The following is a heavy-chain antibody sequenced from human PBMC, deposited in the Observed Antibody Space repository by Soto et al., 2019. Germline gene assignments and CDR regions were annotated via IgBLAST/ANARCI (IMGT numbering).Heavy chain of an antibody. D-gene: IGHD3-22*01. Sequence: GGSLRLSCVASGCTFSSYMMNWVRQAPGKGLEWVSYISSSGSSINYADSVKGRFTISRDNAKNSLYLQMNSLRAEDTAVYYCARDSTDSSGYRDCWGQGTLVTVSS. CDR1: GCTFSSYM. V-gene: IGHV3-48*01. J-gene: IGHJ4*02. CDR3: ARDSTDSSGYRDC. CDR2: ISSSGSSI.